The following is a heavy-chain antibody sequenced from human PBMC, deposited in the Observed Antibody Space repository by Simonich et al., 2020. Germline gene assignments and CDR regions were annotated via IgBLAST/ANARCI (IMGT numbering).Heavy chain of an antibody. Sequence: QVQLVESGGGVVQPGSSLRLSCAAPGFPSVSYAMHWDRQAPGKGLEWVAGISYEGSNKYYADSVKGRFTISRDNSKNTLYLQMNSRRAEDTAVYYCARDGERYCGGDCYSYFDYWGQGTLVTVSS. CDR2: ISYEGSNK. J-gene: IGHJ4*02. CDR3: ARDGERYCGGDCYSYFDY. D-gene: IGHD2-21*02. V-gene: IGHV3-30*07. CDR1: GFPSVSYA.